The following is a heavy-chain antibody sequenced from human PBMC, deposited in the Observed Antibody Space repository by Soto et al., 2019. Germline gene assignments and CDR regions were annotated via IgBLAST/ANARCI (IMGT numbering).Heavy chain of an antibody. J-gene: IGHJ4*02. Sequence: GGSLRLSCEASGFKFRAHGMNWVRQAPGKGLEWISYIDYAGGTIYYADSVKGRFTISRDNAKNSLYLQMNSLRDEDTAVYYCAGRPRGYSYGYPFDYWGQGTLVTVSS. CDR2: IDYAGGTI. CDR1: GFKFRAHG. D-gene: IGHD5-18*01. V-gene: IGHV3-48*02. CDR3: AGRPRGYSYGYPFDY.